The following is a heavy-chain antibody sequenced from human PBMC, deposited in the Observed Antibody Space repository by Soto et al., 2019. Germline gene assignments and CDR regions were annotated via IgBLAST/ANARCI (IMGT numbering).Heavy chain of an antibody. D-gene: IGHD3-10*01. CDR1: GDTFAFHA. Sequence: QVQLVQSGAEVKRPGSSVKVSCKASGDTFAFHAINWVRQAPGLGLEWMGRINPILSMSNSAQRFPGRVTMTADKSTSTAYMVLSSLRSEDTAIYYCATSHGTGYRAFDYWGPGALVTVS. J-gene: IGHJ4*02. CDR3: ATSHGTGYRAFDY. CDR2: INPILSMS. V-gene: IGHV1-69*02.